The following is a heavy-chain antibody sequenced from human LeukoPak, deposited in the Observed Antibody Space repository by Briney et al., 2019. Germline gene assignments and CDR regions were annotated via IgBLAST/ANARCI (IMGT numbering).Heavy chain of an antibody. CDR2: IYYSGST. CDR1: GGSISSSNYY. D-gene: IGHD6-19*01. Sequence: PSETLSLTCTVSGGSISSSNYYWGWIRQPPGKGLEWIGSIYYSGSTYYNPSLKSRVAISVDMSKNQFSLNLSSATAADTAVYYCARQGAGVDFWGQGALVTVSS. CDR3: ARQGAGVDF. V-gene: IGHV4-39*01. J-gene: IGHJ4*02.